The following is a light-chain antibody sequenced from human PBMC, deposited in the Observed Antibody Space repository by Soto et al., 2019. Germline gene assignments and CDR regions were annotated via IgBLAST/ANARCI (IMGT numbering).Light chain of an antibody. Sequence: DIQMTQSPSSLSASVGDRVTITCQASQDISNYLNWYQQKPGKAPKLLIYDASNLETGVPSRFSGRRSWTDFTFTISNLQPEDIATYHCQQYDNLPSITFGQGTRLEIK. J-gene: IGKJ5*01. V-gene: IGKV1-33*01. CDR3: QQYDNLPSIT. CDR2: DAS. CDR1: QDISNY.